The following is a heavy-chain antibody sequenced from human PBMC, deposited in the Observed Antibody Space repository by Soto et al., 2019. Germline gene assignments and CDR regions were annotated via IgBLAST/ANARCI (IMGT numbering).Heavy chain of an antibody. D-gene: IGHD4-17*01. CDR3: ARVVKAGDYGDYGRYYFDY. CDR2: IRAYSGNT. J-gene: IGHJ4*01. Sequence: QVQLVQSGAEVKKPGASVKVSCKASGYTFTTYGITWVRQAPGKGLEWMGWIRAYSGNTNYAQKHQGRLTVTTDTSTNSAYMDLRSLRSDDTAVYYCARVVKAGDYGDYGRYYFDYWGHGTLVTVSS. V-gene: IGHV1-18*04. CDR1: GYTFTTYG.